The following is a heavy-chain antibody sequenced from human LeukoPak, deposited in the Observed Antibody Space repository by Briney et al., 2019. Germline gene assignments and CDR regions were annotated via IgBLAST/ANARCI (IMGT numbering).Heavy chain of an antibody. CDR3: ARQSGYERGYDFVDY. V-gene: IGHV4-39*01. D-gene: IGHD5-12*01. Sequence: SETLSLTCTVSGGSINSSSYYWGWIRQPPGKGLEWIGSIYYSGSTYYNPSLKSRVTISVDTSKNQFSLKLSSVTAADTAVYYCARQSGYERGYDFVDYWGQGTLVTVSS. J-gene: IGHJ4*02. CDR2: IYYSGST. CDR1: GGSINSSSYY.